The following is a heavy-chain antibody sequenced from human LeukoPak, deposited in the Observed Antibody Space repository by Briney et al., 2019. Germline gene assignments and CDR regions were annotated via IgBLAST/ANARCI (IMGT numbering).Heavy chain of an antibody. CDR3: ARPPGDYSGYDSSDDY. V-gene: IGHV4-61*02. CDR2: IYTSGST. J-gene: IGHJ4*02. CDR1: GGSISSGSYY. Sequence: SETLSLTCTVSGGSISSGSYYWSWIRQPAGKGLEWIGRIYTSGSTNYNPSLKSRVTISVDTSKNQFSLKLSSVTAADTAVYYCARPPGDYSGYDSSDDYWGQGTLVTVSS. D-gene: IGHD5-12*01.